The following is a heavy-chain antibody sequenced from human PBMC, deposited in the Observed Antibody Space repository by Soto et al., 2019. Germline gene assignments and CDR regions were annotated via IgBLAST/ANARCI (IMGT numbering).Heavy chain of an antibody. CDR1: GFTFSKYS. D-gene: IGHD2-2*01. CDR3: AKSRDAYNFYFYYGMDV. Sequence: PGGSLRLSCAASGFTFSKYSMQWVRQAPGKGLEWVAVISYEGSEKYYADSVKGRFTISRDNSKNTLYLQVSSLRAEDTAVYYCAKSRDAYNFYFYYGMDVWGQGTTVTVSS. CDR2: ISYEGSEK. J-gene: IGHJ6*02. V-gene: IGHV3-30*04.